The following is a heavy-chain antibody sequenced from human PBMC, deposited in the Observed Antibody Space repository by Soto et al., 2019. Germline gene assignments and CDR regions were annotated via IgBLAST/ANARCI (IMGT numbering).Heavy chain of an antibody. CDR1: GGTFSSYA. V-gene: IGHV1-69*13. Sequence: SVKVSCKASGGTFSSYAISWVRQAPGQGLEWMGGIIPIFGTANYAQKFQGRVTITADESTSTAYMELSSLRSEDTAVYYCAGTRYSKYYYYGMDVWGQGTTVTVSS. CDR3: AGTRYSKYYYYGMDV. CDR2: IIPIFGTA. J-gene: IGHJ6*02. D-gene: IGHD2-15*01.